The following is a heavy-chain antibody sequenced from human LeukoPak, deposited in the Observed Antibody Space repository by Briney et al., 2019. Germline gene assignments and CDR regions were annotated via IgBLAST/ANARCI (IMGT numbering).Heavy chain of an antibody. Sequence: QPGGSLRLSCAASGFTFSSYEMNWVRQAPGKGLEWVAYITSSGSIRYYADSVKGRFTISRDNAKNSMYLQMNSLRAEDTAVYYCPRTPPRNRYGSEFDYWGQGTLVTVS. V-gene: IGHV3-48*03. CDR2: ITSSGSIR. CDR3: PRTPPRNRYGSEFDY. J-gene: IGHJ4*02. D-gene: IGHD3-10*01. CDR1: GFTFSSYE.